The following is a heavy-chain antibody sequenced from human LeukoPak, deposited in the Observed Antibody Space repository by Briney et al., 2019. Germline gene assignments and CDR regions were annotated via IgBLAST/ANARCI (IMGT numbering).Heavy chain of an antibody. CDR2: IIPIFGTA. J-gene: IGHJ5*02. D-gene: IGHD1-1*01. V-gene: IGHV1-69*13. CDR1: GGTFSSYA. Sequence: SVKVSCKASGGTFSSYAISWVRQAPGQGLEWMGGIIPIFGTANYAQKFQGRVTITADESTSTAYMELSSLRSEDTAVYYCARDLGSHTTRTTSGFDPWGQGTLVTVSS. CDR3: ARDLGSHTTRTTSGFDP.